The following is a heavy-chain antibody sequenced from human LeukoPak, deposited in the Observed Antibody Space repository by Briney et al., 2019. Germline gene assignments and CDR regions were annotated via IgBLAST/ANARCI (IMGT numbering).Heavy chain of an antibody. D-gene: IGHD6-19*01. V-gene: IGHV4-39*06. CDR2: IYYSGST. Sequence: SETLSLTCTVSGGSISNSSYYWGWIRQPPGKGLEWIGSIYYSGSTYYNPSLKSRVTISVDTSKNQFPLKLSSVTAADTAVYYCARGSGIAVAGNTGYWGQGTLVTVSS. CDR3: ARGSGIAVAGNTGY. CDR1: GGSISNSSYY. J-gene: IGHJ4*02.